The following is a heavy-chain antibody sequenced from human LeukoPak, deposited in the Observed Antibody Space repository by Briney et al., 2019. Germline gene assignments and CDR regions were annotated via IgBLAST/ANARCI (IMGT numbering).Heavy chain of an antibody. CDR2: ISSSGNSI. D-gene: IGHD4-17*01. Sequence: PGGSLRLSCAASGFTFSKHSMSWVRQTPGKGLEWLAHISSSGNSIYYADSVKGRFTISRDNSKNTLYLQMNSLRAEDTAVYYCAREFRYYGDYDYWGQGTLVTVSS. J-gene: IGHJ4*02. V-gene: IGHV3-48*01. CDR1: GFTFSKHS. CDR3: AREFRYYGDYDY.